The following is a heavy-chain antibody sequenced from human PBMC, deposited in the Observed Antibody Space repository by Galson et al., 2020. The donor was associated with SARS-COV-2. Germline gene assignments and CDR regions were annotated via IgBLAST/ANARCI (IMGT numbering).Heavy chain of an antibody. J-gene: IGHJ6*02. CDR1: GGSISNYD. Sequence: SETLSLTCTVSGGSISNYDWSWIRQPPGKGLEWIGIFYYSGSTNYHPSLKTRVTISVDTSKNQFSLKLSSVTAADTAVYFCASGEIVVVPPAGETNHYYYGLDVWGHGTTVTVSS. V-gene: IGHV4-59*01. CDR2: FYYSGST. CDR3: ASGEIVVVPPAGETNHYYYGLDV. D-gene: IGHD2-2*01.